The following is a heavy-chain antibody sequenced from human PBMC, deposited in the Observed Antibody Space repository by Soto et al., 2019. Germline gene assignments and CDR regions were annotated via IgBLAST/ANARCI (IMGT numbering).Heavy chain of an antibody. CDR1: GYTFSNYG. Sequence: ASVKVSCKASGYTFSNYGIHWVLQAPGQRLEWMGLINAGNGNTKYSQNFQGRVTLTRDTSASTAYMELSSLRSEDTAVYYYVRNAVGHPHWYFDLWGRGTLVTVSS. D-gene: IGHD1-26*01. J-gene: IGHJ2*01. V-gene: IGHV1-3*01. CDR3: VRNAVGHPHWYFDL. CDR2: INAGNGNT.